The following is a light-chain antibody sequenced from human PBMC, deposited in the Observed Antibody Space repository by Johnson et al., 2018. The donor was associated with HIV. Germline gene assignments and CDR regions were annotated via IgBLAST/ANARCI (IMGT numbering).Light chain of an antibody. J-gene: IGLJ1*01. CDR3: APWDNSLDAYV. CDR2: GTT. Sequence: QSVLTQPPSVSAAPGQKVTISCSGSSSNIGNNYVSWYQQFPETAPKLLIYGTTKRPSWIPDRFSGSKSGTSATLGITGLQPGDEADYYSAPWDNSLDAYVCGTGTRVAVL. V-gene: IGLV1-51*01. CDR1: SSNIGNNY.